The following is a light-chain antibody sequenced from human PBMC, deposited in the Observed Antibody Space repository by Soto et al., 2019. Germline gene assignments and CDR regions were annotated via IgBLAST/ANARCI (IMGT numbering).Light chain of an antibody. Sequence: QSVLTQPASVSGSPGQSITISCTGTSGDVGGYYYVSWYQQLLGKAPKLMISEVSNRPSGVSNRFSGSKSGNTASLTISGLQAEDEADYYCSSYTAGGTIFGTGTKLTVL. CDR3: SSYTAGGTI. V-gene: IGLV2-14*01. CDR2: EVS. J-gene: IGLJ1*01. CDR1: SGDVGGYYY.